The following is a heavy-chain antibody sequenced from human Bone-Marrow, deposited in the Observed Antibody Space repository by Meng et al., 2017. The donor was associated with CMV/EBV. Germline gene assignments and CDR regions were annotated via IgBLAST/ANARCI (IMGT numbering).Heavy chain of an antibody. CDR3: ARDYASGWYRGDYYYGMDV. V-gene: IGHV4-59*01. J-gene: IGHJ6*02. CDR2: IYYSGST. Sequence: SETLSLTRTVSGGSISSYYWSWIRQPPGKGLEWIGYIYYSGSTNYNPSLKSRVTISVDTSKNQFSLKLSPVTAADTAVYYCARDYASGWYRGDYYYGMDVWGQGTTVTVSS. CDR1: GGSISSYY. D-gene: IGHD6-19*01.